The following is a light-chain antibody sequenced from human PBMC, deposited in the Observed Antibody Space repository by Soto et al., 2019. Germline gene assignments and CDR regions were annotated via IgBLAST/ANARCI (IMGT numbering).Light chain of an antibody. CDR1: SSDVGGYNY. V-gene: IGLV2-8*01. CDR3: SLYAGSKNFV. Sequence: QSALTQPPSASGSPGQSVTISCTGTSSDVGGYNYVSWYQQHPGKAPKLMIYEVSERPSGVPDRFSGSKSSNQASLTVSGLQAEDEADYYRSLYAGSKNFVLGSWTTVTVL. CDR2: EVS. J-gene: IGLJ1*01.